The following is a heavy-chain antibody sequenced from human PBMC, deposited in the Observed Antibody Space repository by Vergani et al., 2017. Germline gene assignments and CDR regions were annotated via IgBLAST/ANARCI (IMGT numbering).Heavy chain of an antibody. CDR3: AHTTAMVPPDY. CDR1: GFSPSTSGVG. D-gene: IGHD5-18*01. CDR2: IYWDDDK. J-gene: IGHJ4*02. Sequence: QITLKESGPTLVNPTQTLTLTCTFLGFSPSTSGVGVGWIRQPPGKALEWLALIYWDDDKRYSPSLKSRLTNTKDTSKNQVVLTMTNMDPVDTATAYCAHTTAMVPPDYWGQGTLVTVSS. V-gene: IGHV2-5*02.